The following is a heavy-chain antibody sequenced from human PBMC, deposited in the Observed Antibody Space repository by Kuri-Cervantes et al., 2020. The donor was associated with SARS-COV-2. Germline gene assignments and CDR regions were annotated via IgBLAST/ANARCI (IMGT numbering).Heavy chain of an antibody. CDR3: ARVINWFGP. Sequence: SETLSLTCAVSGGSISSGGYSWSWIRQPPGKGLEWIAYVSNTGSATYNPSLKGRVTMSLDTSKNQFSLKLRSVTAADTAVYYCARVINWFGPWGQGRQVTVSS. CDR1: GGSISSGGYS. J-gene: IGHJ5*02. CDR2: VSNTGSA. V-gene: IGHV4-61*08.